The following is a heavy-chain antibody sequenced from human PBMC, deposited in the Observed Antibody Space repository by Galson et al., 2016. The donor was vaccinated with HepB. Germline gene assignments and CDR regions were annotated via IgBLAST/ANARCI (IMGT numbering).Heavy chain of an antibody. CDR2: ISGSGDET. J-gene: IGHJ2*01. V-gene: IGHV3-23*01. D-gene: IGHD3-10*01. CDR1: GFTFSSYW. Sequence: SLRLSCAASGFTFSSYWMNWVRQAPGKGLDWVSTISGSGDETNYADSVKGRFTFSRDNSKNTLYLQMTSLRAEDTAVYYCASGIAVTTSNSFWYFDLWGRGTLVTVSS. CDR3: ASGIAVTTSNSFWYFDL.